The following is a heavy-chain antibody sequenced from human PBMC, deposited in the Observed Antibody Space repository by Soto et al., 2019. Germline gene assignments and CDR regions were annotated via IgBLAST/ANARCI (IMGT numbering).Heavy chain of an antibody. CDR1: GGSISSSSYY. V-gene: IGHV4-39*01. Sequence: SETLSLTCTVSGGSISSSSYYWGWIRQPPGKGLEWIGSIYYSGSTYYNPSLKRRVTISGDTSKNQFSLKLSSVTAADTAVYYCARRVYSSSWYWFDPWGQGTLVTVSS. D-gene: IGHD6-13*01. J-gene: IGHJ5*02. CDR3: ARRVYSSSWYWFDP. CDR2: IYYSGST.